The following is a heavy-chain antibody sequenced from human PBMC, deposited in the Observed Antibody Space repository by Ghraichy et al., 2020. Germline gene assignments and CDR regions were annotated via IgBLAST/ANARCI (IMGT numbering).Heavy chain of an antibody. J-gene: IGHJ4*02. CDR2: ISGSGGST. Sequence: GESLNTSCAASGFTFSSYAMSWVRQAPGKGLEWVSAISGSGGSTYYADSVKGRFTISRDNSKNTLYLQMNSLRAEDTAVYYCAKEGRQLVHPFDYWGQGTLVTVSS. CDR3: AKEGRQLVHPFDY. CDR1: GFTFSSYA. D-gene: IGHD6-6*01. V-gene: IGHV3-23*01.